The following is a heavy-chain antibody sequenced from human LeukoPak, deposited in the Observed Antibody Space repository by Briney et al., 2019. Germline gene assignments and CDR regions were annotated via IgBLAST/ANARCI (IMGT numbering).Heavy chain of an antibody. CDR2: ISWNSGSI. D-gene: IGHD3-3*01. Sequence: GGSLRLSCAASGFTFDDYAMHWVRQAPGKGLEWVSGISWNSGSIGYADSVKGRFTISRDNSKNTLYLQMNSLRAEDTAVYYCAKDSAGDFWSGYYFRYFDYWGQGTLVTVSS. V-gene: IGHV3-9*01. CDR1: GFTFDDYA. J-gene: IGHJ4*02. CDR3: AKDSAGDFWSGYYFRYFDY.